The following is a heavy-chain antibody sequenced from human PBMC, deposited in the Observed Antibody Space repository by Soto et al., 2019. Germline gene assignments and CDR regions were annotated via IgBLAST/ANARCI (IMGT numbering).Heavy chain of an antibody. D-gene: IGHD1-26*01. CDR1: GDSVSNSDYH. CDR3: ARHLGPTGPNY. Sequence: QLQLQESGPGLVKPSETLSLTCTVAGDSVSNSDYHWGWVRQPPGKGLEWLASIYYRGSAYYSPSLRSRVSISVDTSKNQFSLKLTSVTAADTAVYYCARHLGPTGPNYWGQGTLVTVSS. J-gene: IGHJ4*02. V-gene: IGHV4-39*01. CDR2: IYYRGSA.